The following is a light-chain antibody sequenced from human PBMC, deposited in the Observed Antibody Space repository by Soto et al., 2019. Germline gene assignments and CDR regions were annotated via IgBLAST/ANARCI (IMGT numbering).Light chain of an antibody. J-gene: IGKJ1*01. CDR2: GSS. Sequence: EIVMTQSPGTLSLSPGERATLSCRASQSVGSNYLAWYQQKPGQAPRLLIYGSSSRATGIPDRFSGSGSGKAFTLTFCRGDREYLAVYYCQQSGDSPGTFGQGTRV. CDR1: QSVGSNY. V-gene: IGKV3-20*01. CDR3: QQSGDSPGT.